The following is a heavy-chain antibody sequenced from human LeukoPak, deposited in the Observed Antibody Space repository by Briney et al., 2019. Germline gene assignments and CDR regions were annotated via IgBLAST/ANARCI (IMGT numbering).Heavy chain of an antibody. Sequence: PSETLSLTCTVSGGSISSSSYYWGWIRQPPGKGLEWIGSIYYSGSTYYNPSLKSRVTISVDTSKNQFSLKLSSVTAADTAVYYCARGPRRITMVRGVITLDYWGQGTLVTVSS. CDR2: IYYSGST. V-gene: IGHV4-39*07. D-gene: IGHD3-10*01. CDR1: GGSISSSSYY. CDR3: ARGPRRITMVRGVITLDY. J-gene: IGHJ4*02.